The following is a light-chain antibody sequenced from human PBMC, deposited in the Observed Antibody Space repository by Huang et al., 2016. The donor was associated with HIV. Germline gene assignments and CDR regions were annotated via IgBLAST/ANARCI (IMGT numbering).Light chain of an antibody. J-gene: IGKJ4*01. V-gene: IGKV3-15*01. CDR3: RQYYDWPPLT. CDR1: QNIVSS. CDR2: GAS. Sequence: EIVMTQSPVTLSVSPGERATLSCRASQNIVSSLAWYQQKRGQTPRLLIYGASTRATGVPSRFSSSGSGTEITLTISSLQSEDFAVYYCRQYYDWPPLTFGGGTEVEIK.